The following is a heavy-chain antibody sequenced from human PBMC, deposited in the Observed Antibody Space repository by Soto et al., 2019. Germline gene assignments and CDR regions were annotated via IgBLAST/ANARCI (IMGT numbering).Heavy chain of an antibody. CDR1: SGSISSSNW. Sequence: QVQLQESGPGLVKPSGTLSLTCAVSSGSISSSNWWSWVRQPPGKGLEWIGEIDHSGSNNYNPSLKSRVTISVDQYKNQFSLKLRAVNAADTAVYYCASDVSGSHQLHGNNWFDPWGQGTLVTVSS. D-gene: IGHD3-16*01. J-gene: IGHJ5*02. V-gene: IGHV4-4*02. CDR3: ASDVSGSHQLHGNNWFDP. CDR2: IDHSGSN.